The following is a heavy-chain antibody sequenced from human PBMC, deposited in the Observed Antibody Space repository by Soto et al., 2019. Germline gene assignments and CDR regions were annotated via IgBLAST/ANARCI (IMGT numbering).Heavy chain of an antibody. CDR2: VYHSGST. J-gene: IGHJ4*02. CDR1: GDSITTYY. D-gene: IGHD5-18*01. CDR3: ARSRRGYSFGLFDS. Sequence: PSETLSLTCSVSGDSITTYYWSWIRQPPGKGLEYIGYVYHSGSTSYNPSLKSRATMSLDTSKSRFSLELIYVTAADTAVYYCARSRRGYSFGLFDSWGQGTLVTVSS. V-gene: IGHV4-59*01.